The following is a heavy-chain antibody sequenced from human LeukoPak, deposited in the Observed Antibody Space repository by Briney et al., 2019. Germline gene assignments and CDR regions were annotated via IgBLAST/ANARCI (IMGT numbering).Heavy chain of an antibody. V-gene: IGHV3-7*01. CDR3: VRGSGWFFGF. Sequence: GGSLRLSCAASASTFSGNWMHWVRQAPGKGREWVASIDQHGRDKYFLDSVKGRFTISRDNSKSSLYLQMNNLRAEDTAVYYCVRGSGWFFGFWGQGSLVTVSS. D-gene: IGHD6-19*01. CDR2: IDQHGRDK. CDR1: ASTFSGNW. J-gene: IGHJ4*02.